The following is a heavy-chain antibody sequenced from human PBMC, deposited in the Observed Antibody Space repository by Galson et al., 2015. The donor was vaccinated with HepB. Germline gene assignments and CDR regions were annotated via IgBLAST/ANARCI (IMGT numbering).Heavy chain of an antibody. D-gene: IGHD3-10*01. V-gene: IGHV3-30*04. CDR2: ISYEGNYK. J-gene: IGHJ4*02. CDR3: ARDCSIRRLWFGELCGPDN. Sequence: SLRLFCAASGFTFSSYAMHWVRQAPGKGLEWVAVISYEGNYKYSADSVKGRFTISRDNSKNRLYLEMNSLRVEDTAVYYCARDCSIRRLWFGELCGPDNWGQGTQVTVSS. CDR1: GFTFSSYA.